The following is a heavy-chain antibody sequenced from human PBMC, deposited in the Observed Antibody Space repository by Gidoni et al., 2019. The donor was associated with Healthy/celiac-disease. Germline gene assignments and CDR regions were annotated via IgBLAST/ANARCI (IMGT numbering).Heavy chain of an antibody. J-gene: IGHJ6*03. Sequence: QLQLQESGPGLVKPSETLSLTCTVSGGSISSSSYYWGWIRQPPGKGLEWIGSIYYSGSTHYNPSLKSRVTISVDTSKNQFSLKLSSVTAADTAVYYCARQGYSGYDSVEYYMDVWGKGTTVTVSS. CDR2: IYYSGST. V-gene: IGHV4-39*01. D-gene: IGHD5-12*01. CDR3: ARQGYSGYDSVEYYMDV. CDR1: GGSISSSSYY.